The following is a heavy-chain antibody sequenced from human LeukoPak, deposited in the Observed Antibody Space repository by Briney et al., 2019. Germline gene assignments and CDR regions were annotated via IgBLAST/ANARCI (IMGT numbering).Heavy chain of an antibody. Sequence: HRASVKVSCKASGYTFTGYYMHWVRQAPGQGLEWMGWINPNSGGTNYAQKFQGRVTMTRDTSISTAYMELSRLGSDDTAVYYCARASGSSSWLNIDYWGQGTLVTVSS. V-gene: IGHV1-2*02. D-gene: IGHD6-13*01. CDR1: GYTFTGYY. CDR3: ARASGSSSWLNIDY. J-gene: IGHJ4*02. CDR2: INPNSGGT.